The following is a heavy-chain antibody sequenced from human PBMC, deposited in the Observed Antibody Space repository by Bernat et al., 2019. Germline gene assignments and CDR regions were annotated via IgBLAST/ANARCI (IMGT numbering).Heavy chain of an antibody. Sequence: QVQLVESGGGVVQPGRSLRLSCAASGFTFSSYAMHWVRQAPGKGLEWVAVISYDGSNKYYADSVKGRFTICRDNSKNTLYLQMNSLRAEDTAVYDCALLTSSVATPVVDYWGQGTLVTVSS. J-gene: IGHJ4*02. CDR1: GFTFSSYA. D-gene: IGHD5-12*01. V-gene: IGHV3-30*01. CDR3: ALLTSSVATPVVDY. CDR2: ISYDGSNK.